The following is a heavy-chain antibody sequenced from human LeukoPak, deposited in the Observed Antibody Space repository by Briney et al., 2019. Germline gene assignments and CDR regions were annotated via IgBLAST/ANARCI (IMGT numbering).Heavy chain of an antibody. CDR2: IYYSGST. CDR1: GGSFSSSSFY. Sequence: SETLSLTCTVSGGSFSSSSFYWGWIRQPPGKGLEWVGTIYYSGSTYYNPSLKGRVTISVDTSKIQFSLKVRSVTTADTAVYYCGKQFIPDYGSASSFEYWGQGILVTVSS. D-gene: IGHD3-10*01. V-gene: IGHV4-39*01. CDR3: GKQFIPDYGSASSFEY. J-gene: IGHJ4*02.